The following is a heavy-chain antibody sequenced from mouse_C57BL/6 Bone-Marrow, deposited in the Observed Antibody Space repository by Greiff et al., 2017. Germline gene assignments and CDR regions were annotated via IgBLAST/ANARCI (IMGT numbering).Heavy chain of an antibody. CDR3: AKNRIYYYGSSYLMDY. Sequence: VKLVESGPGLVQPSQSLSITCTVSGFSLTSYGVHWVRQSPGKGLEWLGVIWRGGSTDYNAAFMSRLSITKDNSKSQVFFKMNSLQADDTAIYYCAKNRIYYYGSSYLMDYWGQGTSVTVSS. J-gene: IGHJ4*01. D-gene: IGHD1-1*01. CDR2: IWRGGST. CDR1: GFSLTSYG. V-gene: IGHV2-5*01.